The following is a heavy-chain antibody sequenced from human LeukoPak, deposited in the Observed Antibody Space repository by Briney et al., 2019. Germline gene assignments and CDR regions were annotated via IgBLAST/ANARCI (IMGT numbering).Heavy chain of an antibody. CDR1: GYTFTGYY. Sequence: GASVKVSCKASGYTFTGYYMHWVRQAPGQGLEWMGWISAYNGNTNYAQKLQGRVTMTTDTSTSSAYMELRSLRSDDTAVYYCARDRRRSSSGMDYWGQGTLVTVSS. V-gene: IGHV1-18*04. D-gene: IGHD6-6*01. CDR3: ARDRRRSSSGMDY. CDR2: ISAYNGNT. J-gene: IGHJ4*02.